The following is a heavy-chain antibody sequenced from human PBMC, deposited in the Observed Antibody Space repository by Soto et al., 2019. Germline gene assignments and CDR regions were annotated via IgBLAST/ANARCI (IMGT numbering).Heavy chain of an antibody. Sequence: GSLRLSCAGSGFTLSTYGMTWVRQAPGKGLEWVSAITGTGGNTYYVDSVKGRFTSSRDNSKNMLYLQMNSVRVEDTAVYYCARIRGYWYGLDVWGQGTTVTVSS. V-gene: IGHV3-23*01. CDR3: ARIRGYWYGLDV. J-gene: IGHJ6*02. CDR1: GFTLSTYG. CDR2: ITGTGGNT.